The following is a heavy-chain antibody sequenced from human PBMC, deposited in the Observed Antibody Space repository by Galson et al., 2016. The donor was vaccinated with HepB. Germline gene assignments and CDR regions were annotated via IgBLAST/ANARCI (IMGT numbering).Heavy chain of an antibody. D-gene: IGHD4-17*01. CDR3: AAIGATKVDS. V-gene: IGHV4-39*01. Sequence: SETLSLTCGISGGSISDNNYYWGWIRQTPEKGLEWVASIYYSGRTFYNLSLKSRVAISVDTSKNQVSLRLSSVTAADTAVYFCAAIGATKVDSWGQGTLVIVSS. J-gene: IGHJ4*02. CDR2: IYYSGRT. CDR1: GGSISDNNYY.